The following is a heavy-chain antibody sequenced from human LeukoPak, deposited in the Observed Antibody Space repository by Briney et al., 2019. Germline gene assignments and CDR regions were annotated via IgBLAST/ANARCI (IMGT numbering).Heavy chain of an antibody. V-gene: IGHV3-66*01. D-gene: IGHD4-17*01. J-gene: IGHJ3*02. CDR2: IYSGGST. Sequence: PGGSLRLSCAASGFTVSSNYMSWVRQAPGKGLEWVSVIYSGGSTYYADSVKGRFTISRDNSKNTLYLQMNSLRAEDTAVYHCASSIGDDYEDDPAAFDIWGQGTMVTVSS. CDR3: ASSIGDDYEDDPAAFDI. CDR1: GFTVSSNY.